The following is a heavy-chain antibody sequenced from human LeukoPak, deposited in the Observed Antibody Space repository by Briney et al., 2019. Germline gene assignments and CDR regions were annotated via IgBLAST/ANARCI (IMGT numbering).Heavy chain of an antibody. CDR1: GYTFTSYG. CDR2: ISAYNGDT. V-gene: IGHV1-18*01. CDR3: ARDKAVTTELTQYFQH. Sequence: ASVKVSCKASGYTFTSYGISWVRQAPGQGLEWMGWISAYNGDTNYAQKLQDRVTMTTDTSTSTAYMELRSLTSDDTAVYYCARDKAVTTELTQYFQHWGQGTLVTVSS. J-gene: IGHJ1*01. D-gene: IGHD4-11*01.